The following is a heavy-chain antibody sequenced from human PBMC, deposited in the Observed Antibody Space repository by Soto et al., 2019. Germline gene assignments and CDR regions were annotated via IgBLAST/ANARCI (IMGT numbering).Heavy chain of an antibody. D-gene: IGHD6-6*01. Sequence: GGSLRLSCAASGFTFSSYWMSWVRQAPGKGLEWVANIKQDGSEKYFVDSVKGRFTISRDNAKNSLYLQMNSLRAEDTAVYYCARDTLYSSSSYFDYWGQGTLVTVSS. CDR2: IKQDGSEK. J-gene: IGHJ4*02. CDR1: GFTFSSYW. V-gene: IGHV3-7*05. CDR3: ARDTLYSSSSYFDY.